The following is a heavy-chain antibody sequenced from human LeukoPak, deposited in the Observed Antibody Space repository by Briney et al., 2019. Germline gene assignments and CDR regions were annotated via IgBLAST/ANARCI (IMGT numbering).Heavy chain of an antibody. V-gene: IGHV1-8*01. Sequence: ASVKVSCKASGYTFSAYDINWVRQATGQGLEWMGWINPNSGNAGYAQKFQGRVTMTRNTSISTAYMELSSLRSEDTDVYYCARALAWGGSSYSYYYMDVWDKGTTVTVSS. CDR3: ARALAWGGSSYSYYYMDV. CDR1: GYTFSAYD. CDR2: INPNSGNA. D-gene: IGHD1-26*01. J-gene: IGHJ6*03.